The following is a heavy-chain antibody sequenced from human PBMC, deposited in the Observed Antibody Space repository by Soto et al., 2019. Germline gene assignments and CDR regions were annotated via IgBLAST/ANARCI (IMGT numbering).Heavy chain of an antibody. D-gene: IGHD1-1*01. CDR1: GFTFSSYS. CDR2: ISSSSSYI. CDR3: ARGERTTAYYYYYYGMDV. V-gene: IGHV3-21*01. Sequence: EVQLVESGGGLVKPGGSLRLSCAASGFTFSSYSMNWVRQAPGKGLEWVSSISSSSSYIYYADSVKGRFTISRANAKNSLYLQMNSLRAEDTAVYYCARGERTTAYYYYYYGMDVWGQGTTVTVSS. J-gene: IGHJ6*02.